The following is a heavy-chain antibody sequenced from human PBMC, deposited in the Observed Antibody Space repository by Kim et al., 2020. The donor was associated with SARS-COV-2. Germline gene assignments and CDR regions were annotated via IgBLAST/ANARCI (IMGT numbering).Heavy chain of an antibody. Sequence: ASVKVSCKASGFTFTNYVIHWVRQAPGQRLEWMGWINAGNGNTKYSQKFRGRVTITRDSSASAAYMELSSLRSEDTAIYYCGRGEIGYCSSTTCSDAFDIWGQGTVVTVSS. J-gene: IGHJ3*02. D-gene: IGHD2-2*01. CDR1: GFTFTNYV. V-gene: IGHV1-3*01. CDR2: INAGNGNT. CDR3: GRGEIGYCSSTTCSDAFDI.